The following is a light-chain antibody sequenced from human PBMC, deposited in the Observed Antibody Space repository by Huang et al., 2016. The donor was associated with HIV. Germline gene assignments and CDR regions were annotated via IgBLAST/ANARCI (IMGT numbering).Light chain of an antibody. J-gene: IGKJ1*01. CDR1: QIVSSN. Sequence: ETVMTQTPATLSVSPGERATLFCRASQIVSSNLAWYQHKPGQAPRLLIYGASTRPTGIPGRFSGSWSGTEFTLTISRLQSEDFAVYYCHQYNNWPPWTFGQGTKVEIK. CDR2: GAS. V-gene: IGKV3-15*01. CDR3: HQYNNWPPWT.